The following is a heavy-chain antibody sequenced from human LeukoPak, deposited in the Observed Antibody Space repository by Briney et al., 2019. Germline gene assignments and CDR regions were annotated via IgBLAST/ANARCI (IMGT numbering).Heavy chain of an antibody. J-gene: IGHJ4*02. V-gene: IGHV3-23*01. CDR1: GFTFSSYA. CDR2: ISGSGGST. D-gene: IGHD3-10*01. Sequence: GGSLRLSCAASGFTFSSYAMSWVRQAPGKGLEWASAISGSGGSTYYADSVKGRFTISRDNSKNTLYLQMNSLRAEDTAVYYCASQPVLLWFGESPYYFDYWGQGTLVTVSS. CDR3: ASQPVLLWFGESPYYFDY.